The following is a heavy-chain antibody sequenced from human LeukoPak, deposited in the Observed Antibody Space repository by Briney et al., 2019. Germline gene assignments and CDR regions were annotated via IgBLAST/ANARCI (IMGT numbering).Heavy chain of an antibody. V-gene: IGHV1-24*01. CDR1: GYTLTELS. Sequence: ASVKVSCKVSGYTLTELSMHWARQAPGKGLEWMGGFDPEDGETIYAQKFQGRVTMTEDTSTDTAYMELSSLRSEDTAVYYCATERGYDFWSGYYRVWFDPWGQGTLVTVSS. CDR3: ATERGYDFWSGYYRVWFDP. CDR2: FDPEDGET. D-gene: IGHD3-3*01. J-gene: IGHJ5*02.